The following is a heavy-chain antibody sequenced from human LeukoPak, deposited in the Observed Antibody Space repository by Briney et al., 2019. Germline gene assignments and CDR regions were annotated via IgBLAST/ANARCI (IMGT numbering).Heavy chain of an antibody. CDR1: GFSFSNYW. CDR2: MKQDESKT. Sequence: GSLRLSCVASGFSFSNYWMSWVRQAPGKGLEWVANMKQDESKTYYVDSVKGRFTISRDNAKNSLYLQINSLRAEDTAVYHCARDASLYCSGNDCYWAFDRWGQGTLVTVSS. V-gene: IGHV3-7*01. J-gene: IGHJ5*02. CDR3: ARDASLYCSGNDCYWAFDR. D-gene: IGHD2-2*01.